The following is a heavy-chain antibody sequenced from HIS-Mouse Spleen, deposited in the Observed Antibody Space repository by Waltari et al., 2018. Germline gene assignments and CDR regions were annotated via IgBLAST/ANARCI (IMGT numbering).Heavy chain of an antibody. Sequence: QVQLQQWGAGLLKPSETLSLTCAVYGGSFSGYYWSWIRQPPGKGLEWIGEINHSGSTNYNPSLKSRVTISVDTSKNQFSLKLSSVTAADTAVYYCARGPAGVRRSGWYINYFDYWGQGTLVTVSS. CDR1: GGSFSGYY. J-gene: IGHJ4*02. CDR2: INHSGST. V-gene: IGHV4-34*01. CDR3: ARGPAGVRRSGWYINYFDY. D-gene: IGHD6-19*01.